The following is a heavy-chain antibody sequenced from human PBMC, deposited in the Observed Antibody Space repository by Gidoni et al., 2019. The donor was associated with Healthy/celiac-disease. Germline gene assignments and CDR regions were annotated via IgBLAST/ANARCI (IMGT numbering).Heavy chain of an antibody. CDR3: ARGVSSGWYGIGTNWIFDY. J-gene: IGHJ4*02. Sequence: EVQLVESGGGLVQPCAASGFTFSSFSINWVFQAPGEGLEWVSYISSSSSTIYYADSVKGRFTISRDNAKNSLYLQMSSLRDEDTAVYYCARGVSSGWYGIGTNWIFDYRGQGTLVTVSS. D-gene: IGHD6-19*01. CDR2: ISSSSSTI. V-gene: IGHV3-48*02. CDR1: GFTFSSFS.